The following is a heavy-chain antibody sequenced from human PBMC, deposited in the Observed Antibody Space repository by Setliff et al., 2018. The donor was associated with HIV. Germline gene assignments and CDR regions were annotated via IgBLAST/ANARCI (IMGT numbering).Heavy chain of an antibody. J-gene: IGHJ4*02. CDR1: GGSISSSSSY. D-gene: IGHD6-6*01. V-gene: IGHV4-39*07. CDR2: VSYSGST. CDR3: ARSSSSSPFFFDY. Sequence: SETLSLTCTVSGGSISSSSSYWGWIRQPPGRGLEWIGSVSYSGSTYYNPSLKSRVTISVDTSKNQFSLRLSSVTAADTAVYYCARSSSSSPFFFDYWGQGSLVTVSS.